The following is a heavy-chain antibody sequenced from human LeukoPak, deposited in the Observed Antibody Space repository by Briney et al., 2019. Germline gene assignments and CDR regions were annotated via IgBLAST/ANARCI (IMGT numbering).Heavy chain of an antibody. D-gene: IGHD5-12*01. CDR1: GGSISSYY. J-gene: IGHJ4*02. CDR3: ARGYSGYEGFDY. CDR2: INYSGST. V-gene: IGHV4-59*12. Sequence: SETLSLTCTVSGGSISSYYWSWIRQPPGKGLEWIGYINYSGSTYYNPSLKSRVTISVDTSKNQFSLKLSSVTAADTAVYYCARGYSGYEGFDYWGQGTLVTVSS.